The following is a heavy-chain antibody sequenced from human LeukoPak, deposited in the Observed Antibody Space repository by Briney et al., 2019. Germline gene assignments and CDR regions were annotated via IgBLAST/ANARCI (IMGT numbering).Heavy chain of an antibody. CDR3: ARVESGSYYRWFDP. D-gene: IGHD1-26*01. CDR1: GFTFSRYW. J-gene: IGHJ5*02. CDR2: INSDGSST. V-gene: IGHV3-74*01. Sequence: GGSLRLSCAASGFTFSRYWMHWVRQAPGKGLVWVSRINSDGSSTSYADSVKGRFTISRDNAKNTLYLQMNSLRAEDTAVYYCARVESGSYYRWFDPWGQGTLVTVSS.